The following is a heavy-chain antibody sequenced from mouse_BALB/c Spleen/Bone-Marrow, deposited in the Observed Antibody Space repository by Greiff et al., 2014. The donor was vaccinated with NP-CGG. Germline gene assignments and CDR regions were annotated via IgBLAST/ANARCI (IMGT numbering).Heavy chain of an antibody. J-gene: IGHJ2*01. Sequence: EVQLVESGPELVKPGASVKMSCKASGYIFTAYVMHWVKQKPGQGLEWIGFFNPYNDDSNYNEKFKGKATLTSDKSSSTAYMEFSSLTSEDSAVYYCAREGWLLRFDYWGQGTTLTVSS. V-gene: IGHV1-14*01. CDR1: GYIFTAYV. D-gene: IGHD2-3*01. CDR2: FNPYNDDS. CDR3: AREGWLLRFDY.